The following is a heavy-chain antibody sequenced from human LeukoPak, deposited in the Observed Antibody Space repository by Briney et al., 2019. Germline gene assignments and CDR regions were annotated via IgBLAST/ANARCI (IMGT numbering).Heavy chain of an antibody. CDR3: ARDRYYDATGQVDY. CDR2: ISAYSGNT. V-gene: IGHV1-18*01. Sequence: ASVKVSCKASGYTFTSYGISWVRQAPGQGLEWMGWISAYSGNTNYAQNLQGRVTMTTDTSTSTAYMELRSLRSDDTAVYYCARDRYYDATGQVDYWGQGTLVTVSS. CDR1: GYTFTSYG. D-gene: IGHD3-22*01. J-gene: IGHJ4*02.